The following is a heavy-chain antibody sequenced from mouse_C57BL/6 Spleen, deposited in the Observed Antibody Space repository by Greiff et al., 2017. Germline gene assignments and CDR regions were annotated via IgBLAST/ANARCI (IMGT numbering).Heavy chain of an antibody. CDR3: ARFHYYGSSSSYWYFDV. CDR2: ISSGSSTI. Sequence: EVQLVESGGGLVKPGGSLKLSCAASGFTFSDYGMHWVRQAPEKGLEWVAYISSGSSTIYYADTVKGRFTISRDNAKNTLFLQMTSLRSEDTAMYYCARFHYYGSSSSYWYFDVWGTGTTVTVSS. D-gene: IGHD1-1*01. V-gene: IGHV5-17*01. J-gene: IGHJ1*03. CDR1: GFTFSDYG.